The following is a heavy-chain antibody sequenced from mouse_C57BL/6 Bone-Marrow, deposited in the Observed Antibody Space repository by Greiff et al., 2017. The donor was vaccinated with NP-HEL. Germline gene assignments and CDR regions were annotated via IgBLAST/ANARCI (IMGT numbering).Heavy chain of an antibody. V-gene: IGHV5-17*01. D-gene: IGHD2-3*01. J-gene: IGHJ3*01. CDR2: ISSGSSTI. Sequence: EVKLMESGGGLVKPGGSLKLSCAASGFTFSDYGMHWVRQAPEKGLEWVAYISSGSSTIYYADTVKGRFTISRDNAKNTLFLQMTSLRSEDTAMYYCARGRWLLPWFAYWGQGTLVTVSA. CDR1: GFTFSDYG. CDR3: ARGRWLLPWFAY.